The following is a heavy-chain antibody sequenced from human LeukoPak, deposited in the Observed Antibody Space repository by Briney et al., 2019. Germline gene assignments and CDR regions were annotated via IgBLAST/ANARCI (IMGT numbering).Heavy chain of an antibody. CDR2: INAGNGNT. CDR1: GYTLTSYA. J-gene: IGHJ5*02. Sequence: ASVKVSCEASGYTLTSYAIHWVRQAPGQRLEWMGWINAGNGNTKYSQKFQGRVTITRDTSASTAYMELSSLRSEDTAVYYCARTVTVAGNWFDPWGQGTLVTVSS. CDR3: ARTVTVAGNWFDP. V-gene: IGHV1-3*01. D-gene: IGHD6-19*01.